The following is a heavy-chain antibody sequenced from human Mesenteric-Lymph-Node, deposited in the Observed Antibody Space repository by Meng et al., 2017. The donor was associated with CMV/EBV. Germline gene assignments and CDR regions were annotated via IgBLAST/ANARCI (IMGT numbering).Heavy chain of an antibody. J-gene: IGHJ6*02. CDR1: GFNFDDYA. CDR3: ARGFAYNGMDV. CDR2: INSNSGSI. Sequence: SLKISCAASGFNFDDYAMHWVRQVPGKGLEWVSSINSNSGSIAYADSVRGRFTISRDNAKNSLYLQMSGLRVEDTALYHCARGFAYNGMDVWGQGTTVTVSS. V-gene: IGHV3-9*01.